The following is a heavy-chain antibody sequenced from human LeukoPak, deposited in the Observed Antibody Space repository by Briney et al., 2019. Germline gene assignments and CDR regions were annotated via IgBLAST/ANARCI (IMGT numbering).Heavy chain of an antibody. V-gene: IGHV4-4*02. D-gene: IGHD6-6*01. Sequence: SETLSLTCTVSDEVITSNNWWSWVRQSPGKGLEWIGEIFHSGTTRYKASLESRVTMLLDKSKNQFSLRLNSVTAADTAVYFCARGFPYSSSSGTPTPLLYWGQGTLVTVSS. J-gene: IGHJ4*02. CDR2: IFHSGTT. CDR1: DEVITSNNW. CDR3: ARGFPYSSSSGTPTPLLY.